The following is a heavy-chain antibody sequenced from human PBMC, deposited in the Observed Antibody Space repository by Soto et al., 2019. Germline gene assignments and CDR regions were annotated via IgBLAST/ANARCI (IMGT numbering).Heavy chain of an antibody. CDR3: AKDLFSMVRGASYYSYGMDV. Sequence: GSLRLSCTASGFTFGDYAMSWFSQAPGKGLEWVGFIRSKPYDGTTEYAASAKGRFTISRDDSKSIAYLQMNSLKTEDTAVYYCAKDLFSMVRGASYYSYGMDVWGQGTTVTVSS. CDR1: GFTFGDYA. CDR2: IRSKPYDGTT. J-gene: IGHJ6*02. V-gene: IGHV3-49*03. D-gene: IGHD3-10*01.